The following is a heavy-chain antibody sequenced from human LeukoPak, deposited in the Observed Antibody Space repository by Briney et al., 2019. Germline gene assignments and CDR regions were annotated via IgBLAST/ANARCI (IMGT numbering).Heavy chain of an antibody. CDR2: IAGRGGDT. CDR1: GFTFSSYV. J-gene: IGHJ1*01. V-gene: IGHV3-23*01. Sequence: GSLRLSCAASGFTFSSYVMSWVRQAPGKGLEWVSSIAGRGGDTYYDTYYADSVKGRFTISRDNSKNTLYLQMNSLRAEDTAVYYCAKAEGPVAGEYFQHWGQGTLVTVSS. D-gene: IGHD6-19*01. CDR3: AKAEGPVAGEYFQH.